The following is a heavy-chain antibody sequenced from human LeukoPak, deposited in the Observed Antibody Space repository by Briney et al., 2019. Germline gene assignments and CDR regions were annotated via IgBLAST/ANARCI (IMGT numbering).Heavy chain of an antibody. CDR3: ARVDTLTGTSFDY. D-gene: IGHD1-20*01. J-gene: IGHJ4*02. CDR2: IYTSGST. V-gene: IGHV4-4*07. Sequence: IPSETLSLTRTVSGGSISSYYWGWIRQPAGKGLEWIGRIYTSGSTNYNPSLKSRVTMSVDTSKNQFSLKLSSVTAADTAVYYCARVDTLTGTSFDYWGQGTLVTVSS. CDR1: GGSISSYY.